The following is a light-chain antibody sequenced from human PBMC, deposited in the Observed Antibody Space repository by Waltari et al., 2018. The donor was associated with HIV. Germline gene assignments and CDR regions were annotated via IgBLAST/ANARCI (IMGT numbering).Light chain of an antibody. CDR2: ADN. CDR1: ASDVGTYKL. J-gene: IGLJ1*01. Sequence: QSALTQPASVSASPGQSITISCTATASDVGTYKLVSWYQQHPGKAPKLLIEADNERPAGLSSRFSGSRSDNTASLTISGLQTEDEADYYCQSDDNSLSQVFGTGTKVAVL. V-gene: IGLV2-23*01. CDR3: QSDDNSLSQV.